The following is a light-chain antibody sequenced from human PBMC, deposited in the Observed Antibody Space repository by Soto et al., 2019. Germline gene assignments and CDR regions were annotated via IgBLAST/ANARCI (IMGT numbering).Light chain of an antibody. J-gene: IGKJ5*01. Sequence: EIVLTQSPATLSLSPGERATLSCRASQTVSSSLAWYQEKPGQAPRLLIYDASDRATDIPARFSGSGSGTDFTLTISSLEPEDSALYYCQQRSTWPLTFGQGTRLEIK. CDR3: QQRSTWPLT. CDR1: QTVSSS. V-gene: IGKV3-11*01. CDR2: DAS.